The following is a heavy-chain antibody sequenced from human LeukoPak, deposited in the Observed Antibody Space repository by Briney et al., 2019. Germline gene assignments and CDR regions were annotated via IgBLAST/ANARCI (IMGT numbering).Heavy chain of an antibody. CDR1: GGTSSSYA. V-gene: IGHV1-69*05. CDR2: IIPIFGTA. D-gene: IGHD1-26*01. Sequence: SVKVSCKASGGTSSSYAISWVRQAPGQGLEWMGGIIPIFGTANYAQKFQGRVTITTDESTSTAYMELSSLRSEDTAVYYCARVGPSGSYYGSLGYWGQGTLVTVSS. CDR3: ARVGPSGSYYGSLGY. J-gene: IGHJ4*02.